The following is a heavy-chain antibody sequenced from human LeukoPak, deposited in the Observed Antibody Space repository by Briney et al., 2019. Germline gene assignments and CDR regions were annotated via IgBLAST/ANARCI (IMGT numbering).Heavy chain of an antibody. CDR3: AKGQDGYYYYGMDV. J-gene: IGHJ6*02. D-gene: IGHD2-15*01. CDR1: GFTFSSYW. CDR2: INTDGSRT. V-gene: IGHV3-74*01. Sequence: PGGSLRLSCAASGFTFSSYWMHWVRQAPGKGLVWVSRINTDGSRTNYADSVKGRFTVSRDNAKNTLYLQMNSLRAEDTALYYCAKGQDGYYYYGMDVWGQGTTVTVSS.